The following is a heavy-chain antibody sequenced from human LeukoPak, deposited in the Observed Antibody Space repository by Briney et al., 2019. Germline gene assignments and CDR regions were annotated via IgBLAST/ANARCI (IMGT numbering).Heavy chain of an antibody. CDR3: ARGFAVPAANDLDY. Sequence: SETLSLTCTVSGGSISSYYWSWIRQPPGKGLEWIGYIYYSGSTSYNPSPKSRVTISVDTSKNQFSLKLSSVTAADTAVYYCARGFAVPAANDLDYWGQGTLVTVSS. CDR1: GGSISSYY. CDR2: IYYSGST. V-gene: IGHV4-59*08. D-gene: IGHD2-2*01. J-gene: IGHJ4*02.